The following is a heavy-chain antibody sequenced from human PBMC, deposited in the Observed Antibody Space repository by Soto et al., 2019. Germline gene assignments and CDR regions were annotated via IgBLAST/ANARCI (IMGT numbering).Heavy chain of an antibody. J-gene: IGHJ4*02. V-gene: IGHV4-59*01. CDR2: IYYTGST. Sequence: PSETLSLTCTVSGGSISSYYWSWIRQPPGKGLEWIGYIYYTGSTNYNPSLKSRVTISVDTSKNQFSLSLSSVTAADTAVYYCARHRWRRILDYWGQGTLVTVSS. D-gene: IGHD2-21*02. CDR3: ARHRWRRILDY. CDR1: GGSISSYY.